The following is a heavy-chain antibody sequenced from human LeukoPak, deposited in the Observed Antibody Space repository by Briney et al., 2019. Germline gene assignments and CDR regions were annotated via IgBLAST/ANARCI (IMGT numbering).Heavy chain of an antibody. V-gene: IGHV3-23*01. D-gene: IGHD3-10*01. Sequence: GGSLGLSCVVSGISLSNYAMTWVRQAPGKGLEWVSYTSERGGSTTYADSVKGRFTISRDTSLNTLYLQMNNLRAEDTAVYFCAKRGVVIRGILVIGYHQEAYHYDFWGQGVLVTVSS. CDR3: AKRGVVIRGILVIGYHQEAYHYDF. J-gene: IGHJ4*02. CDR2: TSERGGST. CDR1: GISLSNYA.